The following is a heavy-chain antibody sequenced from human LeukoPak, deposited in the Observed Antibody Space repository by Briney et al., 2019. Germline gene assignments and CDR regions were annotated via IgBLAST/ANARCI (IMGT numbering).Heavy chain of an antibody. Sequence: GGSLRLSCAGSGFTFSGYAMSWVRQAPGKGLEWVSTITGGARTTYYADSVKGRFTISRDNSKNTVFLQMNSLRAEDTAVYYCAKDTPLTAYGSGWSTNAFDYWGQGTLVTVSS. CDR2: ITGGARTT. CDR1: GFTFSGYA. J-gene: IGHJ4*02. CDR3: AKDTPLTAYGSGWSTNAFDY. V-gene: IGHV3-23*01. D-gene: IGHD6-19*01.